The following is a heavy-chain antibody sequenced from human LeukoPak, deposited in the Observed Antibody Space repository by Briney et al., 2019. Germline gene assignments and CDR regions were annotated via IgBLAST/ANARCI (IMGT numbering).Heavy chain of an antibody. CDR1: GFTFSSYA. V-gene: IGHV3-7*03. CDR3: ANTVEVDTAMAN. J-gene: IGHJ4*02. D-gene: IGHD5-18*01. CDR2: IKQDGSEK. Sequence: GGSLRLSCAASGFTFSSYAMHWVRQAPGKGLEWVANIKQDGSEKYYVDSVKGRFTISRDNAKNSLYLQMNSLRAEDTAVYYCANTVEVDTAMANWGQGTLVTVSS.